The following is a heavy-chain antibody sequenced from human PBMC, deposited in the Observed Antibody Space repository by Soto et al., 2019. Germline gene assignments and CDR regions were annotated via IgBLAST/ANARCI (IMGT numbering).Heavy chain of an antibody. CDR1: GFNFKKFA. V-gene: IGHV3-23*01. CDR2: ISCCGGST. Sequence: EVQLLESGGGVVQPGGSLRLSCVASGFNFKKFAMAWVRQAPGEGLEWVSGISCCGGSTSYADSVKGRFSTARDDSKNTMSLRMNGLRVEDTAQYFCAKADGEQWLIPHLDNWGQGTLVTVS. CDR3: AKADGEQWLIPHLDN. D-gene: IGHD6-19*01. J-gene: IGHJ4*02.